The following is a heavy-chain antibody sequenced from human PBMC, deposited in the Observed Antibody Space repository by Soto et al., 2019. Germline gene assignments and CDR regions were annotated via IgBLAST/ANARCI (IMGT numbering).Heavy chain of an antibody. V-gene: IGHV6-1*01. CDR2: TYYRSKWYN. Sequence: SQTLSLPCAISGDSVSSNSAAWNWIRQSPSRGLEWLGRTYYRSKWYNDYAVSVKSRITINPDTSKNQFSLQLNSVTPEDTAVYYCARVGWLQLRTYYYYGMDVWGQGTTVTVSS. CDR1: GDSVSSNSAA. D-gene: IGHD5-12*01. J-gene: IGHJ6*02. CDR3: ARVGWLQLRTYYYYGMDV.